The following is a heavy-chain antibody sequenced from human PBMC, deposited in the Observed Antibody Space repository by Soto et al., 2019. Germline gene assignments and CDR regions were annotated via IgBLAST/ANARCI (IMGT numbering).Heavy chain of an antibody. CDR3: ARESGGATATLDYYYFYMDV. CDR2: INPNGGVT. V-gene: IGHV1-2*04. J-gene: IGHJ6*03. D-gene: IGHD5-12*01. Sequence: QVQLVQSGAEVKKPGASVTVSCRSSGDTFNDYYIHWVRQAPGQGLEWMGWINPNGGVTKYAQKFQGWVTMTMDTSIRTVYRQLRRLRSDDTAVYYCARESGGATATLDYYYFYMDVWGTGTTVTVSS. CDR1: GDTFNDYY.